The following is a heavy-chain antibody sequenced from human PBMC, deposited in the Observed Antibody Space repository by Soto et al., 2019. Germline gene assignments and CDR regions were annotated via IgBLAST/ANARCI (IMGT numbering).Heavy chain of an antibody. CDR2: MNPNSGNT. D-gene: IGHD3-9*01. CDR1: GYTFTSYD. V-gene: IGHV1-8*01. Sequence: GASVKVSCKASGYTFTSYDINWVRQATGQGLEWMGWMNPNSGNTGYAQKFQGRVTMTRNTSISTAYMELSSLRSEDTAVYYCARGIRYFDWLSEGAFDIWGQGTMVTVSS. CDR3: ARGIRYFDWLSEGAFDI. J-gene: IGHJ3*02.